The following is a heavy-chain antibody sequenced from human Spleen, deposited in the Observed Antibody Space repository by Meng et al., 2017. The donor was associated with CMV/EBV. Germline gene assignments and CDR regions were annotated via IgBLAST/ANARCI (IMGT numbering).Heavy chain of an antibody. V-gene: IGHV3-53*01. CDR3: AKAGTVTTYPFDY. D-gene: IGHD4-11*01. CDR1: GLTVSLNY. CDR2: IYSGGST. Sequence: CAASGLTVSLNYMSWVRQAPGKGLEWVSVIYSGGSTYYADSVKGRFTISRDNSKNTLYLLMNSLRAEDTAVYYCAKAGTVTTYPFDYWGQGTLVTVSS. J-gene: IGHJ4*02.